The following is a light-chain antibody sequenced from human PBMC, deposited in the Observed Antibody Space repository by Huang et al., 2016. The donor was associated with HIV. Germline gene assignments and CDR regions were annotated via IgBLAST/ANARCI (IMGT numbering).Light chain of an antibody. J-gene: IGKJ2*01. Sequence: IQMTQSPSSLSASVGDRVTISCRASQDIRNYLNWYQQKPGKAPTLLIYGASNLETGVTSRFSGSGSGTDFNFTISSLQSDDIATYYCQEYDYLYTFGQGTKLEIK. V-gene: IGKV1-33*01. CDR1: QDIRNY. CDR2: GAS. CDR3: QEYDYLYT.